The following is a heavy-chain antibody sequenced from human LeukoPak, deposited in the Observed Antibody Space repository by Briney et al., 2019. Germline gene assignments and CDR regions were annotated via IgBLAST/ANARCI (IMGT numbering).Heavy chain of an antibody. J-gene: IGHJ4*02. Sequence: GGSLRLSCVASGFSFNNYAMNWVRQAPGKGLEWVSVISGIGGSTYYADSVKGRFTISRDNSKSTLYLHMNSLRAEDTAIYYCARDAAASYYFDYWGQGTLVTVSS. CDR1: GFSFNNYA. CDR2: ISGIGGST. CDR3: ARDAAASYYFDY. V-gene: IGHV3-23*01. D-gene: IGHD6-13*01.